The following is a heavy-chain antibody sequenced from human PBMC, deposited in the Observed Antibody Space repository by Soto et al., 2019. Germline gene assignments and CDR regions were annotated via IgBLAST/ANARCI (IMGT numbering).Heavy chain of an antibody. D-gene: IGHD5-18*01. CDR1: GFALTNYG. CDR3: ARDELPYSYGSLPFF. CDR2: ISSAGDKI. V-gene: IGHV3-48*01. Sequence: GGSLRLSCGASGFALTNYGMNWVRQAPGKGLQWVSYISSAGDKIYYADSVRGHFTITRDNAKNSLYLQMNSLSAEDTAVYYCARDELPYSYGSLPFFWGQGTLVTVSS. J-gene: IGHJ4*02.